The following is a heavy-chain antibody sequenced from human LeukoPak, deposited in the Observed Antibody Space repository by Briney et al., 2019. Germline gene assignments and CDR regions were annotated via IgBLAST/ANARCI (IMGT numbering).Heavy chain of an antibody. CDR2: IYHSGST. V-gene: IGHV4-4*02. CDR3: ARGRRGNPFDY. D-gene: IGHD4-23*01. CDR1: GGSISSSSW. Sequence: SGTLSLTCAVSGGSISSSSWWSWVRQPPGKGLEWIGEIYHSGSTYYNPSLKSRVTISVDTSKNQFSLKLSSVTAADTAVYYCARGRRGNPFDYWGQGTLVTVSS. J-gene: IGHJ4*02.